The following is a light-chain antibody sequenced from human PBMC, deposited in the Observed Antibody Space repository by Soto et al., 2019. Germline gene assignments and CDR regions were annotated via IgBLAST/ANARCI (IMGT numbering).Light chain of an antibody. CDR2: GAS. V-gene: IGKV3-20*01. Sequence: EIVLTQSPGTLSLSPGERATLSCRASQSVSSSYLAWYQQKPGQAPRLLIYGASSRATGIPDRFSGSGSGRDFTLTISRLEPEDFAVYYCQQYGSSPRFTFGPGNKVDIK. J-gene: IGKJ3*01. CDR3: QQYGSSPRFT. CDR1: QSVSSSY.